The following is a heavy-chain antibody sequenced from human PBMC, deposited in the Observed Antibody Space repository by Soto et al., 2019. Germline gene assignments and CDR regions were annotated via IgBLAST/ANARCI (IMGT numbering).Heavy chain of an antibody. CDR1: GGSISSGGYC. V-gene: IGHV4-31*01. CDR3: AMTLTTLHYYDSSGHYRFDP. J-gene: IGHJ5*02. CDR2: IYDSGNT. D-gene: IGHD3-22*01. Sequence: QVQLQESGPGLVKPSQTLSLTCTVSGGSISSGGYCWSWIRQHPGTGLAWIGYIYDSGNTYYNPSLKSLVNISEDTSKSQFSLKLSSVTAADTAVYYCAMTLTTLHYYDSSGHYRFDPWGQGTLVSVSS.